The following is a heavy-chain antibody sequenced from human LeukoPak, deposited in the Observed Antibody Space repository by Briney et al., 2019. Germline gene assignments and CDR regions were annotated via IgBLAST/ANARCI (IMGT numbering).Heavy chain of an antibody. D-gene: IGHD4-17*01. CDR2: ISGSGGST. J-gene: IGHJ4*02. Sequence: GGSLRLSCAASGFTFSNFWMYWVRQAPGKGLEWVSAISGSGGSTYYADSVKGRFTISRDNSKNTLYLQMNSLRAEDTAVYYCAKSPTTVTPNLFDYWGQGTLVTVSS. CDR3: AKSPTTVTPNLFDY. V-gene: IGHV3-23*01. CDR1: GFTFSNFW.